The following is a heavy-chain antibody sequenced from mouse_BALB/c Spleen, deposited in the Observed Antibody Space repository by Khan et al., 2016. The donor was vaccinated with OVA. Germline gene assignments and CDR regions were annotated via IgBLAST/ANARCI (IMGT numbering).Heavy chain of an antibody. D-gene: IGHD4-1*01. Sequence: EVELVESGGGLVQPGGSLKLSCAASGFTFSNYPMSWVRQTPEKRLEWVAYISNGGGSTFYPDTVKGRFTLSRDNAKNTLYLQMSSLKSEDTDMYYCARRRCSRKLGQDMDYWGQGTSVTVSS. CDR1: GFTFSNYP. V-gene: IGHV5-12-2*01. CDR2: ISNGGGST. J-gene: IGHJ4*01. CDR3: ARRRCSRKLGQDMDY.